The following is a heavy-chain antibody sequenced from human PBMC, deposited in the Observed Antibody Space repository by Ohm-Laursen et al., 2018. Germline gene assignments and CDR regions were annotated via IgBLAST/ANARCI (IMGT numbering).Heavy chain of an antibody. Sequence: TQTLTLTCTVSGFSLSNARMGVSWIRQPPGKALEWLAHIFSNDEKSYSTSLKSRLTISKDTSKSQVVLTMTNMDPVDTATYYCARALGATGTTLYYFDYWGQGTLVTVSS. CDR1: GFSLSNARMG. D-gene: IGHD1-7*01. CDR2: IFSNDEK. CDR3: ARALGATGTTLYYFDY. J-gene: IGHJ4*02. V-gene: IGHV2-26*01.